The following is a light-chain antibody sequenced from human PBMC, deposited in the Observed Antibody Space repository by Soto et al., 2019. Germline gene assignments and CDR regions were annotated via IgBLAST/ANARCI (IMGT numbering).Light chain of an antibody. Sequence: QSALTQPRSVSGSPGQSVTISCTGTSSDVGGYDFVSWHQQHPGKAPKVMIFDVNKRPSGVPDRFSGSKSGNTASLTISGLQAEDEADYYCCSCAGSYKDHYVFGTGTKLTVL. CDR1: SSDVGGYDF. V-gene: IGLV2-11*01. CDR3: CSCAGSYKDHYV. J-gene: IGLJ1*01. CDR2: DVN.